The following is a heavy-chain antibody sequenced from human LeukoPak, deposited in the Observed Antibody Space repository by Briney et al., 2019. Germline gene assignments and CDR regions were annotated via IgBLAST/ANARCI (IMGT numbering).Heavy chain of an antibody. V-gene: IGHV3-53*01. CDR1: GFTVSSNY. Sequence: PGGSLTLSCAASGFTVSSNYMTWVRQAPEKGLEWVSVIFSGGTTYYADSLKGRFTISRDNSKNTLYLQMNSLRAEDTAVYYCARDLDGPLDYWGQGTLVIVSS. CDR3: ARDLDGPLDY. CDR2: IFSGGTT. J-gene: IGHJ4*02.